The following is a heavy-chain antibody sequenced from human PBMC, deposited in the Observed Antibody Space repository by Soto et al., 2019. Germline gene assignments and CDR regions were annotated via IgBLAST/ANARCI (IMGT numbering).Heavy chain of an antibody. V-gene: IGHV3-23*01. CDR2: ISGSGGST. D-gene: IGHD6-19*01. CDR3: ARARAVAGRYYGMDV. J-gene: IGHJ6*02. Sequence: GGSLRLSCAASGFTFSSYAMSWVRQAPGKGLEWVSAISGSGGSTYYADSVKGRFTISRDNSKNTLYLQMNSLRAEDTAVYYCARARAVAGRYYGMDVWGQGTTVTVSS. CDR1: GFTFSSYA.